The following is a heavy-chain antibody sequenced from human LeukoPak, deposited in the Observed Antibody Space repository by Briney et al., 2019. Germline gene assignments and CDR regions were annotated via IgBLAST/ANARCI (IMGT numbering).Heavy chain of an antibody. CDR3: ARGLAAPGSAFDI. V-gene: IGHV1-2*02. CDR2: VNPNSGAT. D-gene: IGHD6-13*01. J-gene: IGHJ3*02. CDR1: GYTFTGYY. Sequence: ASVKVSCKASGYTFTGYYIHWVRQAPGQGLEWMGWVNPNSGATNYAQSFQGRVTMTRDMSTSTVYMELSSLRSEDTAVYYCARGLAAPGSAFDIWGQGTMVTVSS.